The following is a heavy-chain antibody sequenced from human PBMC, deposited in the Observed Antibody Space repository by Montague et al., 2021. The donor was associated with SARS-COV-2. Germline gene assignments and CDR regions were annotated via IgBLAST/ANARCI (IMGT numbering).Heavy chain of an antibody. CDR2: TYYSGSA. CDR1: GASINAYY. J-gene: IGHJ6*02. Sequence: SETLSLTCTVSGASINAYYWTWIRQPPGKGLEYIGFTYYSGSANYNPSLKSRVTMSVDTSKNQFSLKLSSVTAADTAVYYCARHRCSSTSCYDYGMDVWGQGTTVTVSS. CDR3: ARHRCSSTSCYDYGMDV. V-gene: IGHV4-59*12. D-gene: IGHD2-2*01.